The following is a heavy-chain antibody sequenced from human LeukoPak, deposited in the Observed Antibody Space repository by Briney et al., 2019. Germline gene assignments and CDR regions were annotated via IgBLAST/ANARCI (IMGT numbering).Heavy chain of an antibody. CDR2: IRSSGSTI. J-gene: IGHJ4*02. CDR1: GFTFSGYR. CDR3: ARDNYDSSGYYFD. Sequence: PGGSLRLSCAASGFTFSGYRMNWVRQAPGKGLEWVSYIRSSGSTIYYADSVKGRFTISRDNAKNSVYLQMNSLRAEDTAVYYCARDNYDSSGYYFDWGQGTLVTASS. D-gene: IGHD3-22*01. V-gene: IGHV3-48*01.